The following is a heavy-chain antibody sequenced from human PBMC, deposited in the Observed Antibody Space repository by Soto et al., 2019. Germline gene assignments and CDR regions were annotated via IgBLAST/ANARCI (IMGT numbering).Heavy chain of an antibody. J-gene: IGHJ4*02. CDR2: INSDGSST. Sequence: GGSLRLSCVVSGFSFSSSWMHWVRQAPGKGLVWVSRINSDGSSTNYADSVKGRFTTSRDNAKNMLYLQMNSLRVEDTALYYCVTGWSGYWGQGTLVTVSS. D-gene: IGHD2-15*01. V-gene: IGHV3-74*01. CDR1: GFSFSSSW. CDR3: VTGWSGY.